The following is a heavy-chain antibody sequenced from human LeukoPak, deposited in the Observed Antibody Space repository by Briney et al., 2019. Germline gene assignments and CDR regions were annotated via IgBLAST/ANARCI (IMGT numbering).Heavy chain of an antibody. D-gene: IGHD3-22*01. CDR2: ISYDGSNK. J-gene: IGHJ4*02. CDR3: AKDHHYYDSSGYPDY. V-gene: IGHV3-30*18. CDR1: GFTFSSYG. Sequence: PGGPLRLSCAASGFTFSSYGMHWVRQAPGKGLEWVAVISYDGSNKYYADSVKGRFTISRDNSKNTLYLQMNSLRAEDTAVYYCAKDHHYYDSSGYPDYWGQGTLVTVSS.